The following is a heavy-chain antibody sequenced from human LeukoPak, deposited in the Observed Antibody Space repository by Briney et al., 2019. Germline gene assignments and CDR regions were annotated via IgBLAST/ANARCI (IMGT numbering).Heavy chain of an antibody. Sequence: PSETLSLTCAVSGYSISSSSYWGWIRQPPGKGVGWIATIYHSGSTHYNPSLKSRVTLSVDTSKNQFSLKLRSVTAADTAVYYCASLPLVTVTHDYWGEGTLVTVSS. J-gene: IGHJ4*02. CDR3: ASLPLVTVTHDY. V-gene: IGHV4-38-2*01. CDR2: IYHSGST. CDR1: GYSISSSSY. D-gene: IGHD4-11*01.